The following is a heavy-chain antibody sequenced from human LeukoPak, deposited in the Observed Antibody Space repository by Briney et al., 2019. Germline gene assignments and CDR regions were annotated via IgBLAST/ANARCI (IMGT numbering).Heavy chain of an antibody. CDR3: AKDMSYGGYSGYDY. J-gene: IGHJ4*02. D-gene: IGHD5-12*01. CDR2: ISWNSNSI. Sequence: GGSLRLSCEASGFTFSRYGMSWVRQAPGKGLEWVSGISWNSNSIAYADSVKGRFTISRDNAKNSLYLHMNSLRAEDMALYYCAKDMSYGGYSGYDYWGQGTLVTVSS. V-gene: IGHV3-9*03. CDR1: GFTFSRYG.